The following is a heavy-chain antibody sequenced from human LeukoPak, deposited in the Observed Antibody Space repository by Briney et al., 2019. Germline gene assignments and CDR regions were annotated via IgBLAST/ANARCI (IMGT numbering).Heavy chain of an antibody. CDR2: SSSSSSYI. CDR1: GFTFSSYS. D-gene: IGHD1-26*01. Sequence: GGSLGLSCAASGFTFSSYSMNWVRQAPGKGLEWVSSSSSSSSYIYYADSVKGRFTISRDNAKNSLYLQMNSLRAEDTAVYYCARDFLVGATYFDYWGQGTLVTVSS. V-gene: IGHV3-21*01. CDR3: ARDFLVGATYFDY. J-gene: IGHJ4*02.